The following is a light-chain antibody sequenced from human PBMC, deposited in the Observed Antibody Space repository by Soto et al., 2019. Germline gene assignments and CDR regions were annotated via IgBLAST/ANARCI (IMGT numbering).Light chain of an antibody. V-gene: IGLV2-14*01. Sequence: QSALTQPASVSGSPGQSITISCTGTSSDVGGYNYVSWYQQHPGKAPKLMIYDVSNRPSGVSNRFSGSKSGNTASLTISGLQAEDEADYYCSSYTSSSTLVFGGGNMVTVL. J-gene: IGLJ3*02. CDR2: DVS. CDR3: SSYTSSSTLV. CDR1: SSDVGGYNY.